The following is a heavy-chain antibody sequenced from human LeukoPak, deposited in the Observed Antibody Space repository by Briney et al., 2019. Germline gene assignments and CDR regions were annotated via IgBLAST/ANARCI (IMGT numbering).Heavy chain of an antibody. CDR3: AKDRRAIAAHTNDY. D-gene: IGHD6-13*01. CDR2: ISGSGGST. CDR1: GFTFSSYA. J-gene: IGHJ4*02. V-gene: IGHV3-23*01. Sequence: PGGSLRLSCAASGFTFSSYAMSWVRQASGKGLEWVSAISGSGGSTYYADSVKGRFTISRDNSKNTLYLQMNSLRAEDTAVYYCAKDRRAIAAHTNDYWGQGTLVTVSS.